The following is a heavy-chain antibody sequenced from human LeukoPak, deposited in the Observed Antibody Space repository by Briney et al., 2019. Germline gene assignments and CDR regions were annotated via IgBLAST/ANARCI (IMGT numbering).Heavy chain of an antibody. CDR1: GFTFSNYG. V-gene: IGHV3-33*01. CDR3: ARDLSNGAYFDY. Sequence: GRSLRLSCAASGFTFSNYGMHWVRQAPGKGLGWVAIIWDDGNNKCYADSVKGRFTISRDNSKNTLYLQMNSLRSEDQAAYYCARDLSNGAYFDYWGQGTLVTVSS. D-gene: IGHD1-26*01. CDR2: IWDDGNNK. J-gene: IGHJ4*02.